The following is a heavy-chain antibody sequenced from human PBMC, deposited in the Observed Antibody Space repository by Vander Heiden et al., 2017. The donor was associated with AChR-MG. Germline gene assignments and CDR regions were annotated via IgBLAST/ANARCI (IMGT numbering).Heavy chain of an antibody. V-gene: IGHV3-48*03. CDR1: GFTFSSFE. D-gene: IGHD7-27*01. CDR2: ITTSGNSI. CDR3: ARGATMGTYFDH. J-gene: IGHJ4*02. Sequence: EVQLVESGGGLVQPGGSLSLSCAASGFTFSSFEMNWFRQAQGKDPEWVSYITTSGNSIYYADSVKGRFTMSRDNAKNSVILQMNSLRAEDTAVYYCARGATMGTYFDHWGQGALVTVSS.